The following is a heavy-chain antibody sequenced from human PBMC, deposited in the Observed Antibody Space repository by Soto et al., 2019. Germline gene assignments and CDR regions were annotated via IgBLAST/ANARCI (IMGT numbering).Heavy chain of an antibody. D-gene: IGHD1-20*01. CDR2: IIPIFGTA. V-gene: IGHV1-69*12. CDR3: ARGITGTVTYYYGLDV. CDR1: GGTFSSYA. J-gene: IGHJ6*02. Sequence: QVQLVQSGAEVKKPGSSMKVSCKASGGTFSSYAISWVRQAPGQGLEWMGGIIPIFGTADYAQKFHGRVTITADESKSTAYMELRSLGSEDTAVYYCARGITGTVTYYYGLDVWGQGTTVTVSS.